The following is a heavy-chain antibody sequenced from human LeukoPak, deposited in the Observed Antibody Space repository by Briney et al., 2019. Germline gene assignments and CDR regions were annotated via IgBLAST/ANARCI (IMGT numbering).Heavy chain of an antibody. Sequence: NTSETLSLTCTVSGDSISSGSYYWSWIRQPAGKGLEWIGRIYTSESTNYNPSLKSRVTISADTSKNQFSLKLSSVTAADTAVYYCASMVRGVILHFWGQGTLVTVSS. D-gene: IGHD3-10*01. J-gene: IGHJ4*02. V-gene: IGHV4-61*02. CDR1: GDSISSGSYY. CDR2: IYTSEST. CDR3: ASMVRGVILHF.